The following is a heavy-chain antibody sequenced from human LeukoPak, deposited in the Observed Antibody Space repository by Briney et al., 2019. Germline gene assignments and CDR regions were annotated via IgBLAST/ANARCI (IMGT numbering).Heavy chain of an antibody. CDR2: IYYTGST. D-gene: IGHD3-10*01. J-gene: IGHJ4*02. CDR1: GGSVSDYY. V-gene: IGHV4-59*02. CDR3: VWTGGSGSSFDY. Sequence: SETLSLTCTVSGGSVSDYYWSWIRQSPGKGLEGIGYIYYTGSTSYNPSLGSGGTISVDPSKSQFDLKIISVPSADTGEGYFVWTGGSGSSFDYWGQGTLVTVSS.